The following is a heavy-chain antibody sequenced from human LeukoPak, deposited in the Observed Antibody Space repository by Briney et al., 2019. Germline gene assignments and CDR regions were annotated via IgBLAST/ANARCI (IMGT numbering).Heavy chain of an antibody. D-gene: IGHD1-1*01. CDR1: GYSFTTYW. Sequence: GESLKISCKGSGYSFTTYWIAWVRQMPGKGLEWMGIIYPGDSETRYSPSFQGQVTISADKSIRTAYLQWSSLKASDTAIFYCARAGKTGTTGDAFDIWGQGTMVTVSS. V-gene: IGHV5-51*01. J-gene: IGHJ3*02. CDR2: IYPGDSET. CDR3: ARAGKTGTTGDAFDI.